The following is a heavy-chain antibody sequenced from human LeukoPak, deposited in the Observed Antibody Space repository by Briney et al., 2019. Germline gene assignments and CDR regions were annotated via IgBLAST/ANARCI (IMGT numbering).Heavy chain of an antibody. V-gene: IGHV3-48*04. CDR3: AKDLDKYSSSWYSWFDP. CDR2: ISSSSSTI. CDR1: GFTFSSYS. Sequence: PGGSLRLSCAASGFTFSSYSMNWVRQAPGKGLEWVSYISSSSSTIYYADSVKGRFTISRDNAKNSLYLQMNSLRAEDTAVYYCAKDLDKYSSSWYSWFDPWGQGTLVTVS. D-gene: IGHD6-13*01. J-gene: IGHJ5*02.